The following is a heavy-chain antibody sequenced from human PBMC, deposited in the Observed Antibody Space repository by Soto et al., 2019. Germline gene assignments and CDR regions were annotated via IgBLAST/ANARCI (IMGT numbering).Heavy chain of an antibody. CDR3: ARDRRLYYSDAFDI. CDR1: GFTFSIYG. V-gene: IGHV3-30*03. CDR2: ISFDGSEK. J-gene: IGHJ3*02. Sequence: QVQLVESGGGVVQPGRSLRLSCAASGFTFSIYGMHWVRHAPGKGLEWVAMISFDGSEKYYTDSVKGRFHISRDSSKNTMYLQMDSLRVEDTAAYYCARDRRLYYSDAFDIWGQGTTVTVSS. D-gene: IGHD1-26*01.